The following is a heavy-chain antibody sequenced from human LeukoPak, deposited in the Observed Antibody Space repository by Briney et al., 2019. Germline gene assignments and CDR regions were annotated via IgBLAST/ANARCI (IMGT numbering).Heavy chain of an antibody. CDR2: IKQDGSKK. CDR1: GFPFSSYW. D-gene: IGHD5-24*01. CDR3: TRVGYIDEGIDY. J-gene: IGHJ4*02. V-gene: IGHV3-7*04. Sequence: GGSLRLSCVASGFPFSSYWMTWVRQAPGKGLEWVANIKQDGSKKSYVDSVKGRFTISRDNAKNSLYLQMDSLRAEDTGIYYCTRVGYIDEGIDYWGQGTLVTVSS.